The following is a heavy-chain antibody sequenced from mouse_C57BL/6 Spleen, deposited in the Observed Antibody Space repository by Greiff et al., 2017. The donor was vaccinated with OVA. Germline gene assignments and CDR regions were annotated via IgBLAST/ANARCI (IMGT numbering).Heavy chain of an antibody. Sequence: EVHLVESGGGLVKPGGSLKLSCAASGFTFSDYGMHWVRQAPEKGLEWVAYISSGSSTIYYADTVKGRFTISRDNAKNTLFLQMTSLRSEDTAMYYCARDGYYQAWFAYWGQGTLVTVSA. CDR3: ARDGYYQAWFAY. J-gene: IGHJ3*01. V-gene: IGHV5-17*01. CDR1: GFTFSDYG. D-gene: IGHD2-3*01. CDR2: ISSGSSTI.